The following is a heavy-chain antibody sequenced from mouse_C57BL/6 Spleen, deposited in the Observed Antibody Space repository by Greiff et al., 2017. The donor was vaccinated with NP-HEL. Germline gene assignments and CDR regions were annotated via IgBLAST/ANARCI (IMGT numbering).Heavy chain of an antibody. Sequence: QVTLKESGAELVKPGASVKISCKASGYAFSSYWMNWVKQRPGKGLEWIGQIYPGDGDTNYNGKFKGKATLTADKSSSTAYMQLSSLTSEDSAVYFCARVHYYGSRGYFDYWGQGTTLTVSS. V-gene: IGHV1-80*01. CDR2: IYPGDGDT. D-gene: IGHD1-1*01. CDR1: GYAFSSYW. J-gene: IGHJ2*01. CDR3: ARVHYYGSRGYFDY.